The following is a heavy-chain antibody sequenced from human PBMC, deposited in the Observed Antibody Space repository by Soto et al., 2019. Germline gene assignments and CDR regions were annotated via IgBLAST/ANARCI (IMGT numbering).Heavy chain of an antibody. J-gene: IGHJ5*02. CDR2: INHSGST. Sequence: SETLSLTCAVYGGSFSGYYWSWIRQPPGKGLEWIGEINHSGSTNYNPSLKSRVTISVDTSKNQFSLKLSSVTAADTAVYYCARGKGRSLEWLPTIKRNNWCDPLGQGPLVIVSS. CDR3: ARGKGRSLEWLPTIKRNNWCDP. D-gene: IGHD3-3*01. CDR1: GGSFSGYY. V-gene: IGHV4-34*01.